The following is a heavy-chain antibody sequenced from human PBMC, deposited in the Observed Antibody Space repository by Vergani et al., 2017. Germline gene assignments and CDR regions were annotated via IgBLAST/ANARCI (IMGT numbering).Heavy chain of an antibody. D-gene: IGHD3/OR15-3a*01. V-gene: IGHV3-30*19. Sequence: QVQLVESGGGVVQPGGSMRLSCSASGLTLSSYGVHWVRQAPGKGLEWVAVISSDGSFEDYAESVKGRFSISRDNSKNTLYMEMNSLRAEDTAVYFCARDSFGLVVLQFWGQGTLVTVSS. CDR1: GLTLSSYG. J-gene: IGHJ4*01. CDR3: ARDSFGLVVLQF. CDR2: ISSDGSFE.